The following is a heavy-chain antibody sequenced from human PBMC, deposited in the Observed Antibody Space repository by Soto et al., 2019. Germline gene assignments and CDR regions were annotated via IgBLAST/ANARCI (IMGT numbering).Heavy chain of an antibody. V-gene: IGHV4-31*01. CDR3: ARYVAWVGFDS. CDR1: GGSVNSGGYY. J-gene: IGHJ5*01. D-gene: IGHD3-10*02. Sequence: QVQLQESGPGLVKPSQTLSLTCSVSGGSVNSGGYYWSWVRQHPGKGLECIGHIYFSGSTSSTPSLRSPISISRDTSNKHFSLKLTSVTAADTAVYYCARYVAWVGFDSWGQGTLVAVSS. CDR2: IYFSGST.